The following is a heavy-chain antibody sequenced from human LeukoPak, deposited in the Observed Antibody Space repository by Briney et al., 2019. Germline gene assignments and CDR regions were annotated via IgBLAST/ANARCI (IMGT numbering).Heavy chain of an antibody. CDR1: GFTFSSYG. D-gene: IGHD2-2*01. Sequence: GRSLRLSCAASGFTFSSYGMHWVRQAPGKGLKWVAVISYDGSNKYYADSVKGRFTISRDNSKNTLYLQMNSLRAEDTAVYYCAKLCSTSCYGSGSLIDYWGQGTLVTVSS. V-gene: IGHV3-30*18. CDR2: ISYDGSNK. J-gene: IGHJ4*02. CDR3: AKLCSTSCYGSGSLIDY.